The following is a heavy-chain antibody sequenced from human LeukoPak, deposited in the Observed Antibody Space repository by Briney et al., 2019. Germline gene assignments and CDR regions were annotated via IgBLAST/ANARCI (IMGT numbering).Heavy chain of an antibody. V-gene: IGHV4-59*08. CDR3: ARRRDYYGSGSYYPRARAFDI. D-gene: IGHD3-10*01. J-gene: IGHJ3*02. Sequence: SETLSLTCTVSGGSISSYYWSWIRQPPGKGLEWIGYIYYSGSTNYNPSLKSRVTISVDTSKNQFSLKLSSVTAADTAVYYCARRRDYYGSGSYYPRARAFDIWGQGTMVTVSS. CDR1: GGSISSYY. CDR2: IYYSGST.